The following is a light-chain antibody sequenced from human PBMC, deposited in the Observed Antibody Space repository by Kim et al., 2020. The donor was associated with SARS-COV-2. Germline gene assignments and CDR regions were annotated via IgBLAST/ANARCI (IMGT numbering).Light chain of an antibody. J-gene: IGKJ5*01. CDR2: DAA. CDR1: EDVSDY. CDR3: QQYDAPPFT. V-gene: IGKV1-33*01. Sequence: GDRVTITCQASEDVSDYFNWYHQKPGEAPKVLIRDAANLESGVPSRFSRGGYGTEFSLTISSVQPEEMGTYYCQQYDAPPFTFGQGTRLEIK.